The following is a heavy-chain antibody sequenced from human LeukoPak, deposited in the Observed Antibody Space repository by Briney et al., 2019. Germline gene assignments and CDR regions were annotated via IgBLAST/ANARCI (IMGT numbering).Heavy chain of an antibody. D-gene: IGHD3-10*01. CDR3: ARAKGLGRFGELSSGMDV. Sequence: PGGSLRLSCAASGLSGLIFSTYEMNWVRQTPGKGLEWFSYISSSGSSIYYADSVKGRFIISRDNAKNSLYLQMNSLRAEDTAVYYCARAKGLGRFGELSSGMDVWGQGTTVTVSS. J-gene: IGHJ6*02. V-gene: IGHV3-48*03. CDR2: ISSSGSSI. CDR1: GLSGLIFSTYE.